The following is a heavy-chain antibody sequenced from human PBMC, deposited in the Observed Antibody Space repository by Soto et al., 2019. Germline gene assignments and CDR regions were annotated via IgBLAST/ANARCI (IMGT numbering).Heavy chain of an antibody. Sequence: QVQLVQSGAEVKKPGSSVKVSCKASGGTFSSYAISWVRQAPGQGLEWMGGIIPIFGTANYAQKFQGRVTITADESTSTAYMEHSSLRSEDTDVYCCARDAVVTQSSPEWYFDLWGRGTLVTVSS. V-gene: IGHV1-69*12. CDR2: IIPIFGTA. J-gene: IGHJ2*01. CDR3: ARDAVVTQSSPEWYFDL. CDR1: GGTFSSYA. D-gene: IGHD2-21*02.